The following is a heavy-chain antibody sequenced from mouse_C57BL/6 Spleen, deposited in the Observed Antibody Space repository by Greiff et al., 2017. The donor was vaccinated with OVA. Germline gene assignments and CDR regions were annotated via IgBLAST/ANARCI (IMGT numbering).Heavy chain of an antibody. CDR1: GYAFSSYW. V-gene: IGHV1-80*01. D-gene: IGHD4-1*01. CDR2: IYPGDGDT. J-gene: IGHJ2*01. Sequence: VQLVESGAELVKPGASVKISCKASGYAFSSYWMNWVKQRPGKGLEWIGQIYPGDGDTNYNGKFKGKATLTADKSSSTAYMQLSSLTSEDSAVYFCARGLTGTGGYFDYWGQGTTLTVSS. CDR3: ARGLTGTGGYFDY.